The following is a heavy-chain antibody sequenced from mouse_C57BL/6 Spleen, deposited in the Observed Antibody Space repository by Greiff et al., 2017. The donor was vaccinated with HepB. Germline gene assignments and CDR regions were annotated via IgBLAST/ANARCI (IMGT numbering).Heavy chain of an antibody. Sequence: EVKLVESEGGLVQPGRSMKLSCTASGFTFSDYYMAWVRQVPEKGLEWVANINYDGSSTYYLDSLKSRFIISRDNAKNILYLQMSSLKSEDTATYYCAREENSNYYFDYWGQGTTLTVSS. CDR2: INYDGSST. V-gene: IGHV5-16*01. D-gene: IGHD2-5*01. J-gene: IGHJ2*01. CDR3: AREENSNYYFDY. CDR1: GFTFSDYY.